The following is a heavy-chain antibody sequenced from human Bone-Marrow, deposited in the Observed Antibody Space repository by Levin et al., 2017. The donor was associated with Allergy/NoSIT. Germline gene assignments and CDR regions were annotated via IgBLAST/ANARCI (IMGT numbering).Heavy chain of an antibody. V-gene: IGHV3-53*01. CDR1: GFTVSNNY. D-gene: IGHD2-15*01. CDR3: TGASSKDY. Sequence: GGSLRLSCASSGFTVSNNYMSWVRQAPGKGLEWVAVLYSGGSAYYADSVKGRFTVSRDNSKNTLALQMNSLRADDTAVYYCTGASSKDYWVQGALVTVSS. J-gene: IGHJ4*02. CDR2: LYSGGSA.